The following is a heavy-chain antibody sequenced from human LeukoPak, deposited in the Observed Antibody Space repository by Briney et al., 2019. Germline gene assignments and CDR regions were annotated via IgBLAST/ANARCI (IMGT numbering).Heavy chain of an antibody. J-gene: IGHJ6*02. Sequence: SETLSPTCTVSANSIISSYYWSWIRQPPGKGLEWIGYIYYSGSTNYNPSLKSRVTISVDTSKNQFSLKLSSVTAADTAVYYCARLLSGVRGVPSVHYYGMDVWGQGTTVTVSS. CDR1: ANSIISSYY. CDR2: IYYSGST. CDR3: ARLLSGVRGVPSVHYYGMDV. D-gene: IGHD3-10*01. V-gene: IGHV4-59*08.